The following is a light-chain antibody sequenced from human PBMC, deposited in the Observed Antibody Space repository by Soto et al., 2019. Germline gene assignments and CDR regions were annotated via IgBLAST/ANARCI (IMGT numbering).Light chain of an antibody. V-gene: IGKV1-33*01. CDR3: QQYDNLPYT. Sequence: DIQMTQSPSSLSASVGDRITITCLASQDIGTHLNWYQQRPGKAPKLLIYDTSNMETGVPSRFSGRVSGTDFTFTISSLQPEDIATYYCQQYDNLPYTFGQGTKLEI. CDR1: QDIGTH. CDR2: DTS. J-gene: IGKJ2*01.